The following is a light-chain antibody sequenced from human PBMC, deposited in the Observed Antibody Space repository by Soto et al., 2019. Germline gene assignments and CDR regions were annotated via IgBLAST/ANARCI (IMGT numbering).Light chain of an antibody. CDR3: SSYATSSTYV. V-gene: IGLV2-14*01. Sequence: QSVLTQPVSVSGSPGQSITISCTGTSSDVGRYNYVSWYQQHPGKAPKLMIYDVSNRPSGVSNRFSGSKSGNTASLTIPGLQAEDEADYYCSSYATSSTYVFGTGTKVTVL. CDR2: DVS. J-gene: IGLJ1*01. CDR1: SSDVGRYNY.